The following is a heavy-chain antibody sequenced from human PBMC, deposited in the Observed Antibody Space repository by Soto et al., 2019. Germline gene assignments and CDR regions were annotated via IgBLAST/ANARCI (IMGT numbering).Heavy chain of an antibody. D-gene: IGHD3-22*01. J-gene: IGHJ5*02. CDR2: IIPIFGTA. CDR1: GGTFSSYA. CDR3: AKDTYYYDRSGYYTYDP. Sequence: SVKVSCKASGGTFSSYAISWVRQAPGQGLEWMGGIIPIFGTANYAQKFQGRVTITADESTSTAYMELSSLRSEDTAVYYCAKDTYYYDRSGYYTYDPWGQGTQVTVSS. V-gene: IGHV1-69*13.